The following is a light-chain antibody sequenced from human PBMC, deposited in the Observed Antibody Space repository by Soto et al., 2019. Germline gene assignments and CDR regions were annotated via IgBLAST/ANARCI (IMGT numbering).Light chain of an antibody. CDR2: EVS. Sequence: QSALTQPASVSGSPGQSITISCTGTGSDIGGYNYVSWYQQHPGKAPKVMIYEVSNRPSGVSNRFSASKSGNTASLTISGLQAEDEADYYCTSYTRSSSVVFGGGTKLTVL. CDR3: TSYTRSSSVV. V-gene: IGLV2-14*01. J-gene: IGLJ2*01. CDR1: GSDIGGYNY.